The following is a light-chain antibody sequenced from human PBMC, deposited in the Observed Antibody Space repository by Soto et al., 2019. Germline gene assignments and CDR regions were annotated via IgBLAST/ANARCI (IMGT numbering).Light chain of an antibody. CDR2: END. CDR1: SSNIGNNY. J-gene: IGLJ2*01. V-gene: IGLV1-51*02. CDR3: ATWDSSLSAGV. Sequence: QSALTQPPSVSAAPGQKVTISCSGSSSNIGNNYVSWYQQLPGTAPKRLIYENDLRPSGITDRFSGSKSGTSATLGIAGLQTGDEADYYCATWDSSLSAGVFGGGTKLTVL.